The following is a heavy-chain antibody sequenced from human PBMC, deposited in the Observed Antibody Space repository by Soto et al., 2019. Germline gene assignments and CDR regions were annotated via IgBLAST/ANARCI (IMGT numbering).Heavy chain of an antibody. CDR3: ARGVAGYYYYYYGMDV. V-gene: IGHV4-59*01. Sequence: PSETLSLTCTVSGGSISSYYWSWIRQPPGKGLKWIGYIYYSGSTNYNPSLKSRVTISVDTSKNQFSLKLSSVTAADTAVYYCARGVAGYYYYYYGMDVWGQGTTVTVSS. CDR1: GGSISSYY. D-gene: IGHD6-19*01. CDR2: IYYSGST. J-gene: IGHJ6*02.